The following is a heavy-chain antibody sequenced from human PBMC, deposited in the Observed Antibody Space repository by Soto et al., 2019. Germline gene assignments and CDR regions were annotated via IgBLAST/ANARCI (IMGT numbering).Heavy chain of an antibody. CDR2: IYWNDDG. Sequence: QITLKESGPTLVKPTQTLTLTCTFSGFSLITLGVGVGWIRQPPGKALEWLALIYWNDDGRYSPSLKSRLTITKDTSKNQVVLTMTNMDPVETATYYCAHRSHSNPVDSWGQGTLVTVSS. CDR1: GFSLITLGVG. J-gene: IGHJ4*02. CDR3: AHRSHSNPVDS. D-gene: IGHD4-4*01. V-gene: IGHV2-5*01.